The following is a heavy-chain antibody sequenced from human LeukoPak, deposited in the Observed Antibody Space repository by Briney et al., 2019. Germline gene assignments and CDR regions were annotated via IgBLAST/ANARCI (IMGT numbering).Heavy chain of an antibody. D-gene: IGHD3-22*01. Sequence: SVKVSCKASGYTFTSYYMHWVRQAPGQGLELMGRIIPILGIANYAQKFQGRVTITADKSTSTAYMELSSLRSEDTAVYYCATGPITMIVVVANDAFDIWGQGTMVTVSS. CDR3: ATGPITMIVVVANDAFDI. CDR2: IIPILGIA. CDR1: GYTFTSYY. J-gene: IGHJ3*02. V-gene: IGHV1-69*02.